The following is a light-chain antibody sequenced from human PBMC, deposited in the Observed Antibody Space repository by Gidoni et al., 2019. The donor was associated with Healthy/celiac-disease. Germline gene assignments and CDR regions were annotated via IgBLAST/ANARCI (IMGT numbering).Light chain of an antibody. CDR2: DAS. CDR3: QQYDNLLPLT. CDR1: QDISNY. V-gene: IGKV1-33*01. J-gene: IGKJ4*01. Sequence: DIQMTQSPSSLSASVGDRVTITCQASQDISNYLNWYQQKPGKAPKLLIYDASNLETGVPSRFSGSGSGTDFTFTLRSLQPEDIATYYCQQYDNLLPLTFGGGTKVEIK.